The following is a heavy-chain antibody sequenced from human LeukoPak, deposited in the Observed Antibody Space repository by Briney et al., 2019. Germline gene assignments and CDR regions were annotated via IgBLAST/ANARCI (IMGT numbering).Heavy chain of an antibody. CDR3: ATYSSLNAREFQY. CDR2: IYHSGST. Sequence: SQTLSLTCTVSGGSISSGGYYWSWIRQPPGKGLEWIGYIYHSGSTYYNPSLKSRVTISVDRSKNQFSLKLSSVTAADTAVYYCATYSSLNAREFQYWGQGTLVTVSS. D-gene: IGHD3-22*01. CDR1: GGSISSGGYY. V-gene: IGHV4-30-2*01. J-gene: IGHJ1*01.